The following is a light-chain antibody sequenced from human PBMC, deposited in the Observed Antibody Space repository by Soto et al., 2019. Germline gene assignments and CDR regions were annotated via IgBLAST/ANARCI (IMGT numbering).Light chain of an antibody. V-gene: IGKV3-20*01. Sequence: EMVLTQSRATLSVSPGERATLSCRASQSVSSSYLIWYQQKPGQAPRLLIYGASSRATGIPDRFSGSGSGRDFTLTISGLEPEDFAVYYCQQYGSSPLISFGQGTRLEIK. CDR1: QSVSSSY. CDR3: QQYGSSPLIS. J-gene: IGKJ5*01. CDR2: GAS.